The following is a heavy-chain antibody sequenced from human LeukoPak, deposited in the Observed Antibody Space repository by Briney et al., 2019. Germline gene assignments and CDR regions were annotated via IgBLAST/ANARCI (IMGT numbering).Heavy chain of an antibody. J-gene: IGHJ4*02. D-gene: IGHD6-19*01. CDR1: GSTFTSYV. CDR3: ARDVTGSGWYRDDFDY. V-gene: IGHV1-18*01. CDR2: ISAYNGNT. Sequence: ASVKVSCKASGSTFTSYVISWVRQAPGQGLEWMGWISAYNGNTNYAQKLQGRVTMTTDTSTSTAYMELRSLRSDDTAVYYCARDVTGSGWYRDDFDYWGQGTLVTVSS.